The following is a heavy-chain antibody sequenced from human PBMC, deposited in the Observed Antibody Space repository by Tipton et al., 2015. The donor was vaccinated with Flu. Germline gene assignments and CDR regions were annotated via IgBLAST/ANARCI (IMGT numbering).Heavy chain of an antibody. J-gene: IGHJ4*02. D-gene: IGHD4/OR15-4a*01. CDR1: GGSISSYY. CDR2: IYYSGST. CDR3: ARLGASRELDY. V-gene: IGHV4-59*08. Sequence: LSLTCTVSGGSISSYYWSWIRQPPGKGLEWIGYIYYSGSTNYNPSLKSRVTISVDTSKNQFSLKLSSVTAADTAVYYCARLGASRELDYWGQGTLVTVSS.